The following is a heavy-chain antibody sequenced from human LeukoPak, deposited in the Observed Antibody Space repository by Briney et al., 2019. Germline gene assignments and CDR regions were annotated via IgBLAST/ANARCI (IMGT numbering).Heavy chain of an antibody. CDR2: ISTSGGSS. CDR3: AIMHPYYDGSGYWVQ. D-gene: IGHD3-22*01. J-gene: IGHJ4*02. V-gene: IGHV3-23*01. CDR1: GGSISSYY. Sequence: ETLSLTCTVSGGSISSYYWSWVRQAPGKGLEWVSGISTSGGSSSYADSVKGRFTISRDNPRNTLYMQMNSLRAEDTALYYCAIMHPYYDGSGYWVQWGQGTLVTVSS.